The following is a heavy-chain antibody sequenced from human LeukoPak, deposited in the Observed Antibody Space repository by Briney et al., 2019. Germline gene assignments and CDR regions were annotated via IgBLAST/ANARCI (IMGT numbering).Heavy chain of an antibody. CDR2: ISAYNGST. Sequence: ASVKVSCKASGYTFTSYGISWVRQAPGQGLEWMGWISAYNGSTNYAQKLQGRVTMTTDTSTSTAYMELRSLRSDDTAVYYCARVWFGEPDNYFDYWGQGTLVTVSS. V-gene: IGHV1-18*04. CDR3: ARVWFGEPDNYFDY. J-gene: IGHJ4*02. D-gene: IGHD3-10*01. CDR1: GYTFTSYG.